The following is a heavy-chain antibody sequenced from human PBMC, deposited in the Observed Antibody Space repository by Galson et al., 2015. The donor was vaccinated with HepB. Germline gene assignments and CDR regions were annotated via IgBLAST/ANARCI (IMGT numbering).Heavy chain of an antibody. D-gene: IGHD3-22*01. V-gene: IGHV3-11*06. J-gene: IGHJ6*02. CDR2: ISSRDSDT. CDR1: GFTFSDYY. Sequence: SLRLSCAASGFTFSDYYMTWIRQVSGKGLEWVSYISSRDSDTKYADSVKGRFTISRDNAKKSLYLQMNSLRSEDTAVYYCARGNYYESSGYKSYGMDVWGQGTTVTVSS. CDR3: ARGNYYESSGYKSYGMDV.